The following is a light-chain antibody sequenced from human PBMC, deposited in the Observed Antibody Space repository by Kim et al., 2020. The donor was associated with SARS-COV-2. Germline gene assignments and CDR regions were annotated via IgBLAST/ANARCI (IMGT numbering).Light chain of an antibody. V-gene: IGLV3-21*04. CDR2: HDS. Sequence: APGATARISGRGDNHRRKSVHWYQQTPGQAPVVVIHHDSDRPSGIPERFSVSKSGNTATLIISRVEAGDEADYYCQVWDSRSDQNVFGAGTKVTVL. CDR3: QVWDSRSDQNV. J-gene: IGLJ1*01. CDR1: NHRRKS.